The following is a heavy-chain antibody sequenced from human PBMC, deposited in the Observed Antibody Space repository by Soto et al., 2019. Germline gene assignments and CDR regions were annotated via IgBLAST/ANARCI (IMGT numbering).Heavy chain of an antibody. V-gene: IGHV3-15*01. Sequence: PGGSLRLSCAASGFTFSNAWMSWVRQAPGKGLEWVGRIKSKTDGGTTDYAAPVKGRFTISGDDSKNTLYLQMNSLKTEDTAVYYCTTPPKFGSYKEPADYWGQGTLVTVSS. CDR1: GFTFSNAW. CDR3: TTPPKFGSYKEPADY. J-gene: IGHJ4*02. D-gene: IGHD3-10*01. CDR2: IKSKTDGGTT.